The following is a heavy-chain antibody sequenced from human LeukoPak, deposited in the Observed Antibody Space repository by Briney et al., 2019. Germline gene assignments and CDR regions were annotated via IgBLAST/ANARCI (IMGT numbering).Heavy chain of an antibody. Sequence: PGRTLSLSCAASASPFSSFAMTWAPQPPGPGLEWVSAISGSGGGTYYADSVEGRFTISKDNSQNTLYLQMSSLSAEDTAVYYCAKGRMGTTFDDWGQGALVTVAS. D-gene: IGHD4-11*01. CDR2: ISGSGGGT. V-gene: IGHV3-23*01. J-gene: IGHJ4*02. CDR1: ASPFSSFA. CDR3: AKGRMGTTFDD.